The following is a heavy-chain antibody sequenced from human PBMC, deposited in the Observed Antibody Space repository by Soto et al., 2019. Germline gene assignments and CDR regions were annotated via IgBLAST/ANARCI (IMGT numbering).Heavy chain of an antibody. CDR3: ARDLYYDSSGYYSLVYYYGMDV. D-gene: IGHD3-22*01. CDR2: ISSSSSYI. Sequence: PGGSLRLSCAASGFTFSSYSMNWVRQAPGKGLEWVSSISSSSSYIYYADSVKGRFTISRDNAKNSLYLQMNSLRAEDTAVYYCARDLYYDSSGYYSLVYYYGMDVWGQGTTVTVSS. V-gene: IGHV3-21*01. CDR1: GFTFSSYS. J-gene: IGHJ6*02.